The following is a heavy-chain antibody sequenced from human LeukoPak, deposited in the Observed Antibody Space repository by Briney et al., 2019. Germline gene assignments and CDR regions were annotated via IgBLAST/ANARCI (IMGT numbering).Heavy chain of an antibody. Sequence: PSETLSLTCTVSGGSISSYYWSWIRQPPGKGLEWIGYIYYSGSTNYNPSLRSRVTISVDTSKNQFSLKLSSVTAADTAVYYCARRPDWFDPWGQGTLVTVSS. V-gene: IGHV4-59*08. CDR1: GGSISSYY. CDR2: IYYSGST. J-gene: IGHJ5*02. CDR3: ARRPDWFDP.